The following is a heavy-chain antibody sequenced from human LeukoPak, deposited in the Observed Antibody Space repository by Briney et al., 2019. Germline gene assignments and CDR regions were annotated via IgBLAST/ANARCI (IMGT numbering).Heavy chain of an antibody. CDR1: GGSFSGYY. J-gene: IGHJ4*02. D-gene: IGHD5-18*01. CDR3: ARGGYSYGSPFDY. V-gene: IGHV4-34*01. CDR2: INYSGST. Sequence: TSETLSLTCAVYGGSFSGYYWSWIRQPPGKGLEWIGDINYSGSTNYNPSLKSRVTISVDTSKNQFSLKLSSVTAADTAVYYCARGGYSYGSPFDYWGQGTLVTVSS.